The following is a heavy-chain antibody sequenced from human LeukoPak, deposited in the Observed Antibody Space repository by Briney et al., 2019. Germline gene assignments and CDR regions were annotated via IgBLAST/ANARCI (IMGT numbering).Heavy chain of an antibody. Sequence: ASVKVSRKVSGYTLTELSMHWVRQAPGKGLEWMGGFDPEDGETIYAQKFQGRVTMTEDTSTNTAYMELSSLRSEDTAVYYCATDPNTMVRGVIVRYDWFDPWGQGTLVTVSS. J-gene: IGHJ5*02. V-gene: IGHV1-24*01. CDR1: GYTLTELS. CDR2: FDPEDGET. CDR3: ATDPNTMVRGVIVRYDWFDP. D-gene: IGHD3-10*01.